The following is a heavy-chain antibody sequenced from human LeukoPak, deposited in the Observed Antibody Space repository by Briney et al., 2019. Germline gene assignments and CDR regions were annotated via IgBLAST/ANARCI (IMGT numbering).Heavy chain of an antibody. D-gene: IGHD6-13*01. CDR2: ISVYNGTT. J-gene: IGHJ3*02. V-gene: IGHV1-18*01. Sequence: PGASVKVSCKASGYTFTSYGIIWVRQAPGQGLEWMGWISVYNGTTKYAQKFQGRVTMSTDTSTSTAYMELRSLRSDDTAVYYCARVVAAAAYDASDIWGQGTMVTVSS. CDR3: ARVVAAAAYDASDI. CDR1: GYTFTSYG.